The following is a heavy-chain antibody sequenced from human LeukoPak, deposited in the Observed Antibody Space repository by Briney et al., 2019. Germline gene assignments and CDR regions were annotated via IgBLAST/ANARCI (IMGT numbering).Heavy chain of an antibody. CDR3: ARLSSGVWGTYRHYYFDY. D-gene: IGHD3-16*02. CDR1: GFTFSTYA. Sequence: GGSLRLSCEASGFTFSTYAMSWVRQAPGKGLEWVSAISGSGDRTWYADSVKGRFTISRDNSKNTVYLQMSSLRAEDTAAYYCARLSSGVWGTYRHYYFDYWGQGTLVTVSS. CDR2: ISGSGDRT. V-gene: IGHV3-23*01. J-gene: IGHJ4*02.